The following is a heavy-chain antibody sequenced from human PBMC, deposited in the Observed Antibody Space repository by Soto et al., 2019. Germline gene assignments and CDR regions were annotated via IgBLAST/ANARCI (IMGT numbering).Heavy chain of an antibody. Sequence: ASVKVSCKASGYTFTSYAMHWVRQAPEQRLEWMGWINAGNGNTKYSQKFQGRVTITRDTSASTAYMELSSLRSEDTAVYYCARDMTPRPYCGGDCYPDYWGQGTLVTVSS. CDR1: GYTFTSYA. D-gene: IGHD2-21*02. CDR2: INAGNGNT. CDR3: ARDMTPRPYCGGDCYPDY. V-gene: IGHV1-3*01. J-gene: IGHJ4*02.